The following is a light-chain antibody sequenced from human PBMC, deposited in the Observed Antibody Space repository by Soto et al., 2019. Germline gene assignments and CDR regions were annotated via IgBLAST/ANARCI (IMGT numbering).Light chain of an antibody. CDR1: QSVRSSY. V-gene: IGKV3-20*01. Sequence: IVLTQSPGTLSLSPGERATLSCRARQSVRSSYLAWYQQKPDQAPRLLIYGASSRTTIIPDRFSGSGSGTDFALTISILEAEDVAVYYCQQYGSSPQTFGQGTKLEI. J-gene: IGKJ1*01. CDR3: QQYGSSPQT. CDR2: GAS.